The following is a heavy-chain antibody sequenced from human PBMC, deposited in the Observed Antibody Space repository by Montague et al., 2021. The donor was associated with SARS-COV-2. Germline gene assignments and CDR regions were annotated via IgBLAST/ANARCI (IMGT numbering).Heavy chain of an antibody. Sequence: SETLSLTCTVSGGSISSYYWGWIRQPPGKGLEWIGYIYYSGSTNYNPSLKSRVTMSVDTSKNQFSLKLSSVTAADTAVYYCARAADVWSGDYRAVGGFDLWGQGTMVTVSS. D-gene: IGHD3-3*01. CDR2: IYYSGST. CDR1: GGSISSYY. J-gene: IGHJ4*03. V-gene: IGHV4-59*13. CDR3: ARAADVWSGDYRAVGGFDL.